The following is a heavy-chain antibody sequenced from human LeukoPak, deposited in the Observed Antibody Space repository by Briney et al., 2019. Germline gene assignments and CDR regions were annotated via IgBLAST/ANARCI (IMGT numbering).Heavy chain of an antibody. Sequence: SDTLSLICSVSGASIRSYYWNWLRQPPGKGLEWIGNIYTRGSTNYNPSLESRVTISLDTSKDQFSLKLTSVTAADTAFYYCAKDWELGSWGQGTLVTVSS. D-gene: IGHD1-26*01. V-gene: IGHV4-59*01. CDR3: AKDWELGS. CDR1: GASIRSYY. CDR2: IYTRGST. J-gene: IGHJ5*02.